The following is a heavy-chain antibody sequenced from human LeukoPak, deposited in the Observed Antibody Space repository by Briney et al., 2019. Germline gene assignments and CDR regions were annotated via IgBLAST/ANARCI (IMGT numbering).Heavy chain of an antibody. CDR1: GGTFSSYA. CDR3: ARGSSGIIVVVPATYFDY. D-gene: IGHD2-2*01. V-gene: IGHV1-69*01. CDR2: IIPILGTA. Sequence: GASVKVSCKASGGTFSSYAISWVRQAPGQGLEWMGGIIPILGTANYAQKFQGRVTITADESTSTAYMELSSLRSEDTAVYYCARGSSGIIVVVPATYFDYWAREPWSPSPQ. J-gene: IGHJ4*02.